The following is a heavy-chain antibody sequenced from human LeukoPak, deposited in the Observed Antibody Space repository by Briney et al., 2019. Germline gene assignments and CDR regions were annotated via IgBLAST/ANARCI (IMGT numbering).Heavy chain of an antibody. CDR1: GFTFSSYG. CDR2: ISYDGRNK. J-gene: IGHJ4*02. Sequence: TGGSLRLSCAASGFTFSSYGMHWVRQAPGKGLEWVAAISYDGRNKEYVDSVKGRLTISRDNSKNTLYLQMNSLRAEDTAVYYCAKDRGYSHGFEYWGQGTLVTVSS. V-gene: IGHV3-30*18. CDR3: AKDRGYSHGFEY. D-gene: IGHD5-12*01.